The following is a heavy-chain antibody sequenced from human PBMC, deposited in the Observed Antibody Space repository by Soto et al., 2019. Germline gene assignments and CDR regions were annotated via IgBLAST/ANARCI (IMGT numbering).Heavy chain of an antibody. V-gene: IGHV3-23*04. Sequence: EVQLVESGGDLVQPGRSLRLSCAASGFTFSSYAMSWVRQAPGKGLEWVSAISGSGGSTYYADSVKGRFTISRDNSKNTLYLQMNSLRAEDTAVYYCAKGDRTYYYDSSGYYYDYWGQGTLVTVSS. D-gene: IGHD3-22*01. CDR2: ISGSGGST. J-gene: IGHJ4*02. CDR1: GFTFSSYA. CDR3: AKGDRTYYYDSSGYYYDY.